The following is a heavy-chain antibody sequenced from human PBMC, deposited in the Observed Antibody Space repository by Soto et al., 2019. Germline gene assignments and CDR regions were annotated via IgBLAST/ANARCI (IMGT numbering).Heavy chain of an antibody. CDR3: ARVYPGSGWPYHYYGMDV. CDR2: IKQDGSEK. CDR1: GFTFSSYW. D-gene: IGHD6-19*01. Sequence: EVQLVESGGGLVQPGGSVRLSCVASGFTFSSYWMSWVRQAPGKGLEWVANIKQDGSEKYYVDSVKDRFTISRDNAKNSLYLQMNSLRAEDSAVYYCARVYPGSGWPYHYYGMDVWGQGTTVTVSS. J-gene: IGHJ6*02. V-gene: IGHV3-7*01.